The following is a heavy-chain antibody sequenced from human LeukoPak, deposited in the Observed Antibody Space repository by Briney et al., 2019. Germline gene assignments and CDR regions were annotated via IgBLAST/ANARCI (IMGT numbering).Heavy chain of an antibody. CDR1: GGSISSGGYY. CDR3: ARDRPAIAAAGTGAFDI. D-gene: IGHD6-13*01. CDR2: IYYSGST. Sequence: SQTLSLTCTVSGGSISSGGYYWSWIRQHPGKGLEWIGYIYYSGSTYHNPSLKSRVTISVDTSKNQFSLKLSSVTAADTAVYYCARDRPAIAAAGTGAFDIWGQGTMVTVSS. V-gene: IGHV4-31*03. J-gene: IGHJ3*02.